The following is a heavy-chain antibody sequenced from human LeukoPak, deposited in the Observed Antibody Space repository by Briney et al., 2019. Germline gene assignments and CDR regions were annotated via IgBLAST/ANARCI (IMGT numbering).Heavy chain of an antibody. CDR3: ARDAVAAAGGYYYYMDV. CDR2: INPNSGGT. Sequence: EASVKVSCKASGYTFTGYYMHGVRQAPGQGLEWMGWINPNSGGTNYAQKFQGRVTMTRDTSISTAYMELSRLRSDDTAVYYCARDAVAAAGGYYYYMDVWGKGTTVTVSS. V-gene: IGHV1-2*02. CDR1: GYTFTGYY. J-gene: IGHJ6*03. D-gene: IGHD6-13*01.